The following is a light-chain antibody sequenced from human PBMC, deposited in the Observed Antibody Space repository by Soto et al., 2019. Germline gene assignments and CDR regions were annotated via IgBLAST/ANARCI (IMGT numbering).Light chain of an antibody. CDR2: AAS. CDR3: QKYDSAPQT. V-gene: IGKV1-8*01. Sequence: AIRMTQSPSSLSASTVDRVTITFRASQGISSYLAWYQPKPGKAPKLLIYAASTLQSGVPSRFSGSGSGTDFTLTISSLQPEDVATYFCQKYDSAPQTFGQGTKVDIK. CDR1: QGISSY. J-gene: IGKJ1*01.